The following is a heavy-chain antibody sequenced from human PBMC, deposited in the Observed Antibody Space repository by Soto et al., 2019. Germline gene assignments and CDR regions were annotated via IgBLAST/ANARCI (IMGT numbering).Heavy chain of an antibody. J-gene: IGHJ4*02. V-gene: IGHV3-23*01. D-gene: IGHD3-22*01. Sequence: EVQLLESGGGLVQPGGSLRLSCAASGFTFSSYAMSWVRQAPGKGLEWVSAISGSGGSTYYADSVKGRFTISRDNSKNTLYLQMNSLRAEDTAVYYCANCPRTYYYDSSGYDHAFDYWGQGTLVTVSS. CDR2: ISGSGGST. CDR1: GFTFSSYA. CDR3: ANCPRTYYYDSSGYDHAFDY.